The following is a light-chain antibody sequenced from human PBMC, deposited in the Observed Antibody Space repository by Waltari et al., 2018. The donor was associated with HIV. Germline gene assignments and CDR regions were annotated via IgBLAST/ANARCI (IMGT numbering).Light chain of an antibody. J-gene: IGLJ2*01. V-gene: IGLV2-23*02. CDR1: SSDVGSYNY. Sequence: QSALTQPASVSGSPGQSITISCTGTSSDVGSYNYVSWYQQHPDKAPKLMIYDFSKRPSGVSNRFSGSKSGNTASLTISGLQAEDEAHYYCCSYAGSSTPVVFGGGTKLTVL. CDR3: CSYAGSSTPVV. CDR2: DFS.